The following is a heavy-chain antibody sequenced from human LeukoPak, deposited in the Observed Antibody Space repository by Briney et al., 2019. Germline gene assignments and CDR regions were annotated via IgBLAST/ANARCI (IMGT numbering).Heavy chain of an antibody. J-gene: IGHJ3*02. CDR1: GDSISAYY. CDR2: IHSSGTT. V-gene: IGHV4-59*01. Sequence: SETLSLTCTVSGDSISAYYWSWIRQTPGKGLEWIAFIHSSGTTNYNPSLKSRVSISVDTSNNQFSLSVNSVTAADTAVYYCARYTSGGGAFDIWGQGTMVTVSS. D-gene: IGHD1-1*01. CDR3: ARYTSGGGAFDI.